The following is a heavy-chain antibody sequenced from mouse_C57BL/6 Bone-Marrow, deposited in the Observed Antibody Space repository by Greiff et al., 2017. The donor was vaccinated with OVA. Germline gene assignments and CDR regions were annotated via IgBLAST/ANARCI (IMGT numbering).Heavy chain of an antibody. V-gene: IGHV1-50*01. D-gene: IGHD2-1*01. CDR3: ARRIYPGYFDV. Sequence: VQLQQPGAELVKPGASVKLSCKASGYTFTSYWMQWVKQRPGQGLEWIGEIDPSDSYTNYNQKFKGKATLTVDTSSSTAYMQLSSLTSEDSAVYYCARRIYPGYFDVWGTGTTVTVSS. CDR1: GYTFTSYW. CDR2: IDPSDSYT. J-gene: IGHJ1*03.